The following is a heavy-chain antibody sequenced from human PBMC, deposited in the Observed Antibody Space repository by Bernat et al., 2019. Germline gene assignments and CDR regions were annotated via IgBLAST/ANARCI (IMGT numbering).Heavy chain of an antibody. CDR1: GFTVSSNY. D-gene: IGHD3-3*01. CDR3: ARQDDFCSGFVV. CDR2: VYSDGST. V-gene: IGHV3-66*04. Sequence: EVQLVESGGGLVQPGGSLRLSCAASGFTVSSNYMSWVRQAPGKGLEWVSIVYSDGSTYYADSVKGRFTSSRDNSKNTLFLQMSSLRVDDMAVYYCARQDDFCSGFVVWGQGPLVTVPS. J-gene: IGHJ5*02.